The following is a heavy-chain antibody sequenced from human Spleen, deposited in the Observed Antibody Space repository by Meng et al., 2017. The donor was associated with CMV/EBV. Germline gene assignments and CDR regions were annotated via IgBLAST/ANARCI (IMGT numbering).Heavy chain of an antibody. CDR3: ARDSVRYFDLLDY. Sequence: GESLKISCAASGFTFTIYTMNWVRQAPGKGLEWVSSITGSSTYIFYADSVMGRFTISRDNAKNSLYLQMNSLRAEDTAVYYCARDSVRYFDLLDYWGQGTLVTVSS. CDR2: ITGSSTYI. V-gene: IGHV3-21*01. D-gene: IGHD3-9*01. CDR1: GFTFTIYT. J-gene: IGHJ4*02.